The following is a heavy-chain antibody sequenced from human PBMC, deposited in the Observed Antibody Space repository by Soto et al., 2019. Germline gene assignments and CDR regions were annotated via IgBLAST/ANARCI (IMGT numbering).Heavy chain of an antibody. CDR3: ATSLWFGTQVEL. J-gene: IGHJ5*02. D-gene: IGHD3-10*01. CDR1: GGYFNDNY. V-gene: IGHV4-34*01. CDR2: ISRSGTT. Sequence: QVQLQQWGAGLLKPSETLSLSCAVYGGYFNDNYYTWFRQPPGKGLEWIGEISRSGTTKYIPSLKSRASISFGTSKTQASLKVTSVTAADTAVYYCATSLWFGTQVELWGQGALVTVSS.